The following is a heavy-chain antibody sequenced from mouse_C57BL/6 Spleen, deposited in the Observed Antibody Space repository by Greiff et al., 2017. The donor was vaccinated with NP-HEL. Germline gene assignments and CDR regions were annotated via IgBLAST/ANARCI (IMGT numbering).Heavy chain of an antibody. J-gene: IGHJ3*01. CDR3: ARGAAQATKVWFAD. D-gene: IGHD3-2*02. Sequence: VQLQQSGPELVKPGASVKISCKASGYSFTGYYMHWVKQSHGNILDWIGYIYPYNGVSSYNQKFKGKATLTVDKSSSTAYMELRSLTSEDSAVYYGARGAAQATKVWFADWGQGTLVTVSA. CDR1: GYSFTGYY. V-gene: IGHV1-31*01. CDR2: IYPYNGVS.